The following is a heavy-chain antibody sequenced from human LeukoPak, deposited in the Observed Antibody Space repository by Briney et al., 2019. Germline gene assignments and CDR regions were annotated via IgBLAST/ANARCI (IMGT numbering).Heavy chain of an antibody. J-gene: IGHJ4*02. CDR3: AKGAPLGYYFDY. D-gene: IGHD7-27*01. CDR2: ISWNSGSI. V-gene: IGHV3-9*01. CDR1: GFTFDDYA. Sequence: PGGSLRLSCAASGFTFDDYAMHWVRQAPGKGLEWVSGISWNSGSIGYADSVKGRFTISRDNAKNSLYLQMNSLRAEDTALYYCAKGAPLGYYFDYWGQGTLVTVSS.